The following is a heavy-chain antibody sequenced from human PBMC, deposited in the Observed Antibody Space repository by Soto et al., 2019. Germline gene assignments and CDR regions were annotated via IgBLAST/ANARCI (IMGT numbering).Heavy chain of an antibody. Sequence: SETLSLTCTVSGGSISSGGYYWSWIRQHPGKGLEWIGYIYYSGSTYYNPSLKSRVTISVDTSKNQFSLKLSSVTAADTAVYYCARDVPVAGTNYYYMDVWGKGTTVTVSS. CDR3: ARDVPVAGTNYYYMDV. CDR1: GGSISSGGYY. V-gene: IGHV4-31*03. D-gene: IGHD6-19*01. J-gene: IGHJ6*03. CDR2: IYYSGST.